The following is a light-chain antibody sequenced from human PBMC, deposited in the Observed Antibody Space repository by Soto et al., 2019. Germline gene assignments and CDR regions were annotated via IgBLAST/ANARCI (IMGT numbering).Light chain of an antibody. CDR2: EAT. Sequence: QSALTQPASVSGSPEQSITISCTGNSSDVGSYNLVSWYQQHPGKAPKVMIYEATKRPSGVSNRFSGSKSGNTASLTISGIQAEDEADYYCGAYAGSGTVVFGGGTQLTVL. J-gene: IGLJ7*01. CDR1: SSDVGSYNL. CDR3: GAYAGSGTVV. V-gene: IGLV2-23*01.